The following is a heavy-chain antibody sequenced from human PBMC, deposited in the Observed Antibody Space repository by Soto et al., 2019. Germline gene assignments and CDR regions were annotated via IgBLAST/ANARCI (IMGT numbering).Heavy chain of an antibody. CDR3: ARVGQGRYYFDY. J-gene: IGHJ4*02. Sequence: EVHLVESGGGSVQPGGSLRLSCAGSGFAFSSYWIHWVRQVPGKGLVWVSRINSDGSTTSYADSVRGRFTISRDNAKDTPYLQMNSLRAEDTALYYCARVGQGRYYFDYWGQGTRVTVSS. CDR1: GFAFSSYW. V-gene: IGHV3-74*01. CDR2: INSDGSTT.